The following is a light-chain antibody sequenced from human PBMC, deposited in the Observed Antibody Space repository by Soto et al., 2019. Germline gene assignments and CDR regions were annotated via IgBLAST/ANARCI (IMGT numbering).Light chain of an antibody. CDR3: ATWDDSRKGV. V-gene: IGLV1-44*01. CDR1: TSNIESHS. CDR2: TNN. Sequence: QSVLTQPPSASGTPGQRITISCSGSTSNIESHSVNWYQEVPGRAPKLLIKTNNQRPSGVPDRFSGSKSGASASLAISGLQSEDEATYYCATWDDSRKGVFGTGTKLTVL. J-gene: IGLJ1*01.